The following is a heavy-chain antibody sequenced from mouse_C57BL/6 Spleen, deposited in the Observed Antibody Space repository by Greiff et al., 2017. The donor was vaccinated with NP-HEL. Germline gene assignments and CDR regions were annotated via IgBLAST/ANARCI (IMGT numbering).Heavy chain of an antibody. CDR2: IDPSASYT. D-gene: IGHD4-1*01. J-gene: IGHJ1*03. V-gene: IGHV1-69*01. Sequence: QVQLQQPGAELVMPGASVKLSCKASGYTFTSYWMHWVKQRPGQGLEWIGEIDPSASYTNYNQKFKGKSTLTVDKASSTAYMQLSSLTSEDSAVYYCARFGTDWYFEVWGTGTTVTVSS. CDR1: GYTFTSYW. CDR3: ARFGTDWYFEV.